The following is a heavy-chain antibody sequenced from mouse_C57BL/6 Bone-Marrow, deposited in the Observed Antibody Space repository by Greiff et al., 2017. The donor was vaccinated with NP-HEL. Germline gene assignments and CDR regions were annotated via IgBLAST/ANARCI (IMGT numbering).Heavy chain of an antibody. Sequence: VQLQQSGPELVKPGASVKISCKASGYAFSSSWMNWVKQRPGKGLEWIGRIYPGDGDTNYNGKFKGKATLTADKSSSTAYMQLSSLTSEDSAVYFCARLKLITTVVATEYFDVWGTGTTVTVSS. CDR1: GYAFSSSW. D-gene: IGHD1-1*01. J-gene: IGHJ1*03. V-gene: IGHV1-82*01. CDR2: IYPGDGDT. CDR3: ARLKLITTVVATEYFDV.